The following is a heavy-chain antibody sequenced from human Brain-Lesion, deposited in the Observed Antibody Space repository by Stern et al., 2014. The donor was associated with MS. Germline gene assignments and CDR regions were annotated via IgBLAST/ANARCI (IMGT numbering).Heavy chain of an antibody. J-gene: IGHJ6*02. CDR1: GGSISSGGYY. V-gene: IGHV4-61*02. CDR2: IFNRGST. CDR3: ARGRVVPGFQYYATDV. Sequence: VQLVESGPGLVKPSQTLSLSCTVSGGSISSGGYYWSRIRQPAGKGLEWIGRIFNRGSTSYNPSPKSRVTISKDTAKNQLSPRLTSMTAADTAVYYCARGRVVPGFQYYATDVWGQGTTVIVSS. D-gene: IGHD2-2*01.